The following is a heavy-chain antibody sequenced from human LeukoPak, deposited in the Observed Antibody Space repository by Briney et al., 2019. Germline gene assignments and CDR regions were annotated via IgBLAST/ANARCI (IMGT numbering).Heavy chain of an antibody. CDR2: ISGSGGST. CDR1: GFTFSKFA. CDR3: AAREPDY. Sequence: GGSLRLSCAASGFTFSKFALSWVRQAPGKGLEWVSGISGSGGSTYYADSVKGRFTISRDNSKNTLYLQMSSLRAEDTAVYYCAAREPDYWGQGTLVTVSS. D-gene: IGHD1-14*01. J-gene: IGHJ4*02. V-gene: IGHV3-23*01.